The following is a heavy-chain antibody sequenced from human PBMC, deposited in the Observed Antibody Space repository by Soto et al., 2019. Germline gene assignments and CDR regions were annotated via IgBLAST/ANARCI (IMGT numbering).Heavy chain of an antibody. CDR2: IYYSGST. V-gene: IGHV4-39*01. J-gene: IGHJ6*02. D-gene: IGHD3-3*01. Sequence: SETLSLTCTVSGGSISSSSYYWGWIRQPPGKGLEWIGSIYYSGSTYYNPSLKSRVTISVDTSKNQFSLKLSSVTAADTAVYYCASSTMGFWSGYAQTYYYYGMDVWGQGNTVTVS. CDR1: GGSISSSSYY. CDR3: ASSTMGFWSGYAQTYYYYGMDV.